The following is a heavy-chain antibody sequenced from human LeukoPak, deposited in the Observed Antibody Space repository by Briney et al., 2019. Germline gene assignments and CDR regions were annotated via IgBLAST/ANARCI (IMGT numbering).Heavy chain of an antibody. V-gene: IGHV1-69*05. CDR1: GGTFSSYA. CDR2: IIPFFGTA. CDR3: ARDRASSNREWSQFDI. Sequence: SVKVSCKASGGTFSSYAISWVRQAPGQGLEWMGGIIPFFGTANYAQKFQGRVTITTDESTSTAYMELSSLRSEDTAVYYCARDRASSNREWSQFDIWGQGTMVTVSS. D-gene: IGHD3-3*01. J-gene: IGHJ3*02.